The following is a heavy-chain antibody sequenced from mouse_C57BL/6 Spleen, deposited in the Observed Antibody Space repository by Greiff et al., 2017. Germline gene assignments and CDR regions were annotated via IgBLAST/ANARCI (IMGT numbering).Heavy chain of an antibody. CDR1: GFTFSSYG. D-gene: IGHD2-12*01. J-gene: IGHJ1*03. CDR3: ARPYSRYFDV. Sequence: VQLQQSGGDLVKPGGSLKLSCAASGFTFSSYGMSWVRQTPDKRLEWVATISSGGSYTYYPDSVKGRFTISRDNAKNTLYLQMSSLKSEDTAMYYCARPYSRYFDVWGTGTTVTVSS. V-gene: IGHV5-6*01. CDR2: ISSGGSYT.